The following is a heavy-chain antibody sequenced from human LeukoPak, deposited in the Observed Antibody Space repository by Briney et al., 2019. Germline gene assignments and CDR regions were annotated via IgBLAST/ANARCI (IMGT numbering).Heavy chain of an antibody. D-gene: IGHD5-12*01. V-gene: IGHV4-39*01. CDR3: ARHNSGWNWFDP. CDR1: GGSISSGNYY. Sequence: SETLSLTCTVSGGSISSGNYYWGWIRQPPGKGLEWIGSIYYSGSTYYNPSLKSRVTISVDTSKNQFSLKLSSVTAADTAVYYCARHNSGWNWFDPWGQGTLVTVSS. J-gene: IGHJ5*02. CDR2: IYYSGST.